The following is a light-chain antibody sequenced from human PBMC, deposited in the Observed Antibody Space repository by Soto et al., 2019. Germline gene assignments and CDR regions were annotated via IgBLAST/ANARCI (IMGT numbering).Light chain of an antibody. CDR2: LNSDGSH. J-gene: IGLJ2*01. CDR1: SGHSSYA. CDR3: QTWGTGMEV. Sequence: QPLLTQSPSASASLGASVKLTCTLSSGHSSYAIAWHQQQPEKGPRYLMKLNSDGSHSKGDGIPDRFSGSSSGAERYLTSSRLQSEDEADYDCQTWGTGMEVFGGGTKLTVL. V-gene: IGLV4-69*01.